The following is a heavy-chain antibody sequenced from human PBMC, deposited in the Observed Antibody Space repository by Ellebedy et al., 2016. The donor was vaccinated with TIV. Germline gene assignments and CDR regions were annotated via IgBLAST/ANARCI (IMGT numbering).Heavy chain of an antibody. CDR3: ARDRDYEFWSASGRSYYMDV. CDR1: GYTFSNYG. CDR2: ISAFNGNT. V-gene: IGHV1-18*01. D-gene: IGHD3-3*01. Sequence: ASVKVSCXASGYTFSNYGISWVRQAPGQGLEWMGWISAFNGNTKYAQKFQGRVTMTTDTYTATAHMEVRSLRSDDTAVYYCARDRDYEFWSASGRSYYMDVWGKGTTVTVSS. J-gene: IGHJ6*03.